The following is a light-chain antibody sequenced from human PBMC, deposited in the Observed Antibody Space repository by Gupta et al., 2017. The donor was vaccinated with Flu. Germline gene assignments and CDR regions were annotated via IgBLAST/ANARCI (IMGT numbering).Light chain of an antibody. CDR2: AAS. CDR1: QSISSY. J-gene: IGKJ1*01. V-gene: IGKV1-39*01. CDR3: RQSYGTPWT. Sequence: DIQMTQSPSSLSASVGDRVTITCRASQSISSYLNWYQQKPGKAPKLLIYAASSLQSGVPSRFSGSGSGTDFTLTIIRLQPEDFATYYCRQSYGTPWTFGQGTRVEIK.